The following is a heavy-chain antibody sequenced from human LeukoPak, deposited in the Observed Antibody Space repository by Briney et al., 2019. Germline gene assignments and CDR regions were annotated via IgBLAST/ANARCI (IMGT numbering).Heavy chain of an antibody. CDR3: AKAAPPWY. D-gene: IGHD2-15*01. J-gene: IGHJ4*02. Sequence: GGSLRLSCAASGFTVRSNYMSWVRQAPGKGLEWVSIIYGGGSVFYADSVKGRFTISRDNSKNTLYLQMNSLRAEDTAVYYCAKAAPPWYWGQGTLVTVSS. CDR2: IYGGGSV. CDR1: GFTVRSNY. V-gene: IGHV3-53*01.